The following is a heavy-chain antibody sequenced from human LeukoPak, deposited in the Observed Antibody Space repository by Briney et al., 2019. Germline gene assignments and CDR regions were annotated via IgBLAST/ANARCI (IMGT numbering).Heavy chain of an antibody. CDR1: GYTFTGYY. D-gene: IGHD4-17*01. Sequence: ASVKVSCKVSGYTFTGYYMHWVRQAPGQGLEWMGWINPNSGGTNYAQKFQGRVTMTTDTSTSTAYMELRSLRSDDTAVYYCAYGDTTFDYWGQGTLVTVSS. J-gene: IGHJ4*02. V-gene: IGHV1-2*02. CDR2: INPNSGGT. CDR3: AYGDTTFDY.